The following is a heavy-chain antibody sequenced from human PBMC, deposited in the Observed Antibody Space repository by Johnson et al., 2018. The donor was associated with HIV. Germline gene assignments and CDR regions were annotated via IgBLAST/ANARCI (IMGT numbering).Heavy chain of an antibody. CDR1: EFIVSIHY. V-gene: IGHV3-53*01. CDR3: ARQGGTGAFDI. CDR2: FYPGGTK. Sequence: VQLVESGGGLIQPGGSLRLSCAVSEFIVSIHYMSWVRQAPGTGLEWVSVFYPGGTKYSADAVKGRFIVSRDNSKNTLYLQMNSLRAEDTALYYCARQGGTGAFDIWGQGTMVTVSS. D-gene: IGHD7-27*01. J-gene: IGHJ3*02.